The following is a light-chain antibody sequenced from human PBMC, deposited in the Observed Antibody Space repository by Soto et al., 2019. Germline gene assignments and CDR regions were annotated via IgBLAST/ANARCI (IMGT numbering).Light chain of an antibody. V-gene: IGLV2-14*01. CDR3: CSYTSSNTYV. CDR1: NSDVGGNKF. CDR2: DVS. Sequence: QSALTQPASVSGSPGQSITISCTGTNSDVGGNKFVSWYQHHPGRAPKVIISDVSHRPSGVSNRFSGSKSGSTASLTISGLQAEDEADYYCCSYTSSNTYVFGTGTKVTVL. J-gene: IGLJ1*01.